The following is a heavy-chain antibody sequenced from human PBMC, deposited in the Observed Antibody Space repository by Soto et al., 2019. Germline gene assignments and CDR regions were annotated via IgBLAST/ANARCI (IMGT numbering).Heavy chain of an antibody. J-gene: IGHJ6*02. V-gene: IGHV4-39*07. D-gene: IGHD3-22*01. CDR3: ARVDDSSGYYGHRRYYYYGMDV. Sequence: SETLSLTCTVSGGSISSSSSYWGWIRQPPGKGLEWVGYIYYLGNTYYNPSLGSRVTISVDTSKNQFSLKLSSVTAADTAVYYCARVDDSSGYYGHRRYYYYGMDVWGQGTTVTVSS. CDR2: IYYLGNT. CDR1: GGSISSSSSY.